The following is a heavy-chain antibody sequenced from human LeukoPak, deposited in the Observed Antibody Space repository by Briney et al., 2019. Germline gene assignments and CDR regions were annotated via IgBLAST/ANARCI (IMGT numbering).Heavy chain of an antibody. D-gene: IGHD5-18*01. CDR3: AMDTHVRKRFDS. Sequence: PPETLSLTCTVSGDSISTTAYYWGWVRQPPGKGLEWIGTIHSGGSTYYALSLKDRVTISVDASRNQFSLELNSVTAADTAFYYCAMDTHVRKRFDSWSQGTLVSVSS. J-gene: IGHJ4*02. CDR2: IHSGGST. V-gene: IGHV4-39*01. CDR1: GDSISTTAYY.